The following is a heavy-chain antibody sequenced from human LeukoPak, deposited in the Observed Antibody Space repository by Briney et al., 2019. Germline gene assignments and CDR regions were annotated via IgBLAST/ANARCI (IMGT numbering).Heavy chain of an antibody. V-gene: IGHV1-46*01. D-gene: IGHD2-15*01. Sequence: ASVKVSCKASGYTFTSYYMHWVRQAPGQGLEWMGIINPSGGSTSYSQKFQGRVTMTRDTSSSTVYMELSSLRSEDMAVYYCARDYLKVVVAGTAPSAGHMDYWGQGTLVTVSS. J-gene: IGHJ4*02. CDR1: GYTFTSYY. CDR2: INPSGGST. CDR3: ARDYLKVVVAGTAPSAGHMDY.